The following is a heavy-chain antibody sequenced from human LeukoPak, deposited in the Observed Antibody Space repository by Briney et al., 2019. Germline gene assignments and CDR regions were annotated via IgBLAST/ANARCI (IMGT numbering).Heavy chain of an antibody. V-gene: IGHV1-24*01. CDR1: GYTLTELS. Sequence: GASVKVSCKVSGYTLTELSMHWERQAPGKGLEWMGGFDPEDGETIYAQKFQGRVTMTEDTSTDTAYMELCSLRSEDTAVYYCATPITGTANWFDPWGQGTLVTVSS. J-gene: IGHJ5*02. CDR3: ATPITGTANWFDP. CDR2: FDPEDGET. D-gene: IGHD1-20*01.